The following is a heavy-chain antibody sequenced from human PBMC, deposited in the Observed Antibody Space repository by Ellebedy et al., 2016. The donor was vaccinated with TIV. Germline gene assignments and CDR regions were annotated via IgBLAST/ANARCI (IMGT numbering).Heavy chain of an antibody. V-gene: IGHV3-21*01. CDR3: ARGPIQPPGMFWLDP. CDR1: GFNFGTYT. D-gene: IGHD1-1*01. Sequence: GESLKTSXTGPGFNFGTYTINWVRQAPGKGLEWVSSITSNGGFIYYADSVNGRFFISRDDAKNSVALQMSSLRIEDAGVYYCARGPIQPPGMFWLDPWGQGTVVTVSP. CDR2: ITSNGGFI. J-gene: IGHJ5*02.